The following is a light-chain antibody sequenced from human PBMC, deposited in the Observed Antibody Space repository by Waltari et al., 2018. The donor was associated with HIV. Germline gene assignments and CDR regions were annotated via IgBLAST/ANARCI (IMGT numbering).Light chain of an antibody. CDR1: SSNIESNY. Sequence: QSVLTQPPSASVTPGQRVTISCSGSSSNIESNYVYWYQQLPGTAPKLLIYRNNQRPSGVPDRFSGSKSGTSASLAISGLRSEDEAEYYCAAWDDSLRGVFGGGTKLTVL. V-gene: IGLV1-47*01. CDR2: RNN. CDR3: AAWDDSLRGV. J-gene: IGLJ2*01.